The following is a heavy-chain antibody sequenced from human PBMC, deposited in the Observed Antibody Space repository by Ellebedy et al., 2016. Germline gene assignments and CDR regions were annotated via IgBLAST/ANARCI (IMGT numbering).Heavy chain of an antibody. CDR3: ARALHQLTMVRPGWFDP. CDR1: GYIFTSYG. CDR2: ISAYNGNT. J-gene: IGHJ5*02. D-gene: IGHD3-10*01. V-gene: IGHV1-18*01. Sequence: ASVKVSXXASGYIFTSYGLSWVRQAPGQGLEWMGWISAYNGNTNYAQKFQGRVTMTEDTSTDTAYMELSSLRSEDTAVYYCARALHQLTMVRPGWFDPWGQGTLVTVSS.